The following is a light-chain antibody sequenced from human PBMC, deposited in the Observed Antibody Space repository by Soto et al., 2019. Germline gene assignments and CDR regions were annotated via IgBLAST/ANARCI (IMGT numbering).Light chain of an antibody. CDR1: QSVRNN. CDR3: QQRSNWPPIT. CDR2: DAS. J-gene: IGKJ5*01. V-gene: IGKV3-11*01. Sequence: EIVMTQSPATLSVSPGERATLSCRASQSVRNNLAWYQQKPGQAPRLLIYDASNRATGIPARFSGSGSGTDFTLTISSLEPEDFAVYYCQQRSNWPPITFGQGTRLEI.